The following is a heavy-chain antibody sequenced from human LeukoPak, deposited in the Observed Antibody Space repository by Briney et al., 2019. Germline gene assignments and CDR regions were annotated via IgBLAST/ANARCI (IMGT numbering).Heavy chain of an antibody. CDR1: GFTFSDYY. Sequence: PGGSLRLSCAASGFTFSDYYMSWIRQAPGKGLEWVAVISYDGSNKHYADSMKGGITISRDNSKNTVYLQMKSLRAEDTAVYYCAKEFAPRFGEVLQPYGMDVWGQGTTVTVSS. CDR2: ISYDGSNK. J-gene: IGHJ6*02. D-gene: IGHD3-10*01. V-gene: IGHV3-30*18. CDR3: AKEFAPRFGEVLQPYGMDV.